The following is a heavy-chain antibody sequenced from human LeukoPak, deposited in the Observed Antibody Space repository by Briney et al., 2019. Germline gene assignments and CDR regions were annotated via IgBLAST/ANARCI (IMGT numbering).Heavy chain of an antibody. CDR3: AKDRSLRFES. D-gene: IGHD1-26*01. CDR2: IRYGGSNK. V-gene: IGHV3-30*02. Sequence: GGSLRLSCAASGFTFSSYGMHWVRQAPGKGLEWVAFIRYGGSNKYYADSVKGRFTISRDNSKNTLYLQMNSLRAEDTAVYYCAKDRSLRFESWGPGTLVTVSS. J-gene: IGHJ5*01. CDR1: GFTFSSYG.